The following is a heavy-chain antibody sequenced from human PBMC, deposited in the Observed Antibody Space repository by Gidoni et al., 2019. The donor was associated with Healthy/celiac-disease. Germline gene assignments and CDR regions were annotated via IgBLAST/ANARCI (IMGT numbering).Heavy chain of an antibody. V-gene: IGHV3-23*01. CDR3: AKYCGGDCYYGFDY. D-gene: IGHD2-21*02. CDR2: ISGSGGST. Sequence: EVQLLESGGGLVQPGGSLSLSCAASGFPFSSYAMSWVRQAPGKGLEWVSAISGSGGSTYYADSVKGRFTISRDNSKNTLYLQMNSLRAEDTAVYYCAKYCGGDCYYGFDYWGQGTLVTVSS. CDR1: GFPFSSYA. J-gene: IGHJ4*02.